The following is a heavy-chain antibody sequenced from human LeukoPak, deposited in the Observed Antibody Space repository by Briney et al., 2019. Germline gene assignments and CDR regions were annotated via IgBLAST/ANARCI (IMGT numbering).Heavy chain of an antibody. CDR1: GGSFSGYY. CDR3: ASGGQWELGHFDY. V-gene: IGHV4-34*01. J-gene: IGHJ4*02. CDR2: INHSGST. Sequence: PSETLSLTCAVYGGSFSGYYWSWIRQPPGKGLEWIGEINHSGSTYYNPSLKSRVTISVDRSKNQFSLKLSSVTAADTAVYYCASGGQWELGHFDYWGQGTLVTVSS. D-gene: IGHD1-26*01.